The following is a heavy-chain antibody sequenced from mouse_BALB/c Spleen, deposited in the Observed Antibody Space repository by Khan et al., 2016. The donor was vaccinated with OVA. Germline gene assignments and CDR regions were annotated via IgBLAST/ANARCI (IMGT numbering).Heavy chain of an antibody. D-gene: IGHD3-1*01. V-gene: IGHV1-63*02. CDR2: IYPYPGGAYT. CDR3: ARWATWYFDV. J-gene: IGHJ1*03. Sequence: QVQLKQSGAELVRPGTSVKISCKASGYTFTNYWLGWLKQRPGLGLEWIGDIYPYPGGAYTNYNERFKAKATLTADTSSSTANMSLSSLTSEDSAVDFCARWATWYFDVWGTGTTVTVSS. CDR1: GYTFTNYW.